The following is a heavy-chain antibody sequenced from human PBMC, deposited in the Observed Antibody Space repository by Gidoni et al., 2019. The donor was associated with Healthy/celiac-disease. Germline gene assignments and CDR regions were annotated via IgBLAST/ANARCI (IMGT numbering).Heavy chain of an antibody. CDR1: GFTFSSYG. CDR3: AREVDTAMDDNFDY. Sequence: QVQLVESGGGEVQPGRSLRLSCAASGFTFSSYGMHWVRQAPGKGLEWVAVIWYDGSNKYYADSVKGRFTISRDNSKNTLYLQMNSLRAEDTAVYYCAREVDTAMDDNFDYWGQGTLVTVSS. D-gene: IGHD5-18*01. J-gene: IGHJ4*02. V-gene: IGHV3-33*01. CDR2: IWYDGSNK.